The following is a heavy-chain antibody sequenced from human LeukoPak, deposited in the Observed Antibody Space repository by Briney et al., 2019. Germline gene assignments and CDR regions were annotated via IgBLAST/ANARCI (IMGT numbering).Heavy chain of an antibody. Sequence: GGSLRLSCAPSGVTFSSYVMNWVRPASGRGLVWVSYISSSGSIIYYSDSVRGRFTVSRDSGQNSLYVQMNSLRVEDTAVYYCAREEANWGGDCFQHWGQGTLVTVSS. CDR1: GVTFSSYV. CDR3: AREEANWGGDCFQH. J-gene: IGHJ4*02. CDR2: ISSSGSII. V-gene: IGHV3-48*03. D-gene: IGHD2-21*02.